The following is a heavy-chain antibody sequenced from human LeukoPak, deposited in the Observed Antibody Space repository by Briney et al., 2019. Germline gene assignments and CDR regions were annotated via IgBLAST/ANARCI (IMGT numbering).Heavy chain of an antibody. CDR3: ARLILGGSYADFDY. D-gene: IGHD1-26*01. J-gene: IGHJ4*02. CDR1: GGTFSSYA. CDR2: IIPIFGTA. V-gene: IGHV1-69*05. Sequence: SVKVSCKASGGTFSSYAISWVRQAPGQGLEWMGGIIPIFGTANYAQKFQGRVTMTRDMSTSTVYMELSSLRSEDTAVYYCARLILGGSYADFDYWGQGTLVTVSS.